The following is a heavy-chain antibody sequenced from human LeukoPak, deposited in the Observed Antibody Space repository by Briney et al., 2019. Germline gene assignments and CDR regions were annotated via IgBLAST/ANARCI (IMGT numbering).Heavy chain of an antibody. J-gene: IGHJ5*02. CDR1: GYTFTGYY. Sequence: VASVKVSCKASGYTFTGYYMHWVRQAPGQGLEWMGWINPNSGGTNYAQKFQGRVTMTRDTSISTAYMELRSLRSDDTAVYYCARDQLSRGVWFDPWGQGTLVTVSS. CDR2: INPNSGGT. V-gene: IGHV1-2*02. D-gene: IGHD1-1*01. CDR3: ARDQLSRGVWFDP.